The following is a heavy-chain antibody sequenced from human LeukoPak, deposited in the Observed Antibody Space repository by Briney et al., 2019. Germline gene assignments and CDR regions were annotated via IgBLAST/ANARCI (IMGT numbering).Heavy chain of an antibody. CDR3: ARTIVVVPAATLRNNWFDP. CDR2: IYYSGST. Sequence: PSETLSLTCAVYGGSFSGYYRSWIRQPPGKGLEWIGYIYYSGSTNYNPSLKSRVTISVDTSKNQFSLKLSSVTAADTAVYYCARTIVVVPAATLRNNWFDPWGQGTLVTVSS. CDR1: GGSFSGYY. V-gene: IGHV4-59*08. J-gene: IGHJ5*02. D-gene: IGHD2-2*01.